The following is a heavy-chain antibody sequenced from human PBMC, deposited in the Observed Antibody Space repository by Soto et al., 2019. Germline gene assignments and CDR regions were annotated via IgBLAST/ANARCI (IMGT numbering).Heavy chain of an antibody. D-gene: IGHD3-22*01. Sequence: ASVKVSCKVSGYTLTELSMHWVRQAPGKGLEWMGGFDPEDGETIYAQKFQGRVTMTEDTSTDTAYMELSSLRSEDTAVYYCATDPSRYDSSGYYPGGLFYWGQGTLVTVSS. CDR1: GYTLTELS. J-gene: IGHJ4*02. V-gene: IGHV1-24*01. CDR3: ATDPSRYDSSGYYPGGLFY. CDR2: FDPEDGET.